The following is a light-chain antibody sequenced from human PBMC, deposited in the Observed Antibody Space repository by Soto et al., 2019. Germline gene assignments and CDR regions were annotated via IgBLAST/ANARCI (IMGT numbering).Light chain of an antibody. J-gene: IGKJ1*01. CDR3: QQCGSAPWK. V-gene: IGKV3-20*01. Sequence: EIVLTQSPGKLSLSPGERATLSSRASQSVSSSYLAWYQQKPGQAPRLLIYGASSRATGIPDRFSGSGSGTDFTLTISRLEPEDFAVYYCQQCGSAPWKFGQGTKV. CDR1: QSVSSSY. CDR2: GAS.